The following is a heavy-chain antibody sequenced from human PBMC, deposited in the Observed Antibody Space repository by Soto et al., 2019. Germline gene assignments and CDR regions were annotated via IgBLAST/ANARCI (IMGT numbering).Heavy chain of an antibody. CDR2: IYARGST. J-gene: IGHJ6*02. CDR3: AGIGEEIYYGMDV. CDR1: GGSMRSYY. Sequence: QVQLQEPGPGLVKPSETLSLTCTVSGGSMRSYYWNWIRQPAGEGLEWIGRIYARGSTKYNPSLESRVTMFVDVSQNQFSLRLTSVTAADTAVYYCAGIGEEIYYGMDVWGQGTTVTVSS. D-gene: IGHD3-3*01. V-gene: IGHV4-4*07.